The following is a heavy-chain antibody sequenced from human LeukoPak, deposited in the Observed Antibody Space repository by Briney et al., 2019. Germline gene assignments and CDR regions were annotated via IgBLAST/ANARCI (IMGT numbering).Heavy chain of an antibody. V-gene: IGHV4-4*07. CDR2: IYTSGST. Sequence: KPSETLSLTCTVSGGSISSYYWSWIRQPAGKGLEWIGRIYTSGSTNYNPSLKSRVTMSVDTSKNPFSLKLSSVTAADTAVYYCAREIGSGSYYNVPYYFDYWGQGTLVTVSS. CDR1: GGSISSYY. CDR3: AREIGSGSYYNVPYYFDY. J-gene: IGHJ4*02. D-gene: IGHD3-10*01.